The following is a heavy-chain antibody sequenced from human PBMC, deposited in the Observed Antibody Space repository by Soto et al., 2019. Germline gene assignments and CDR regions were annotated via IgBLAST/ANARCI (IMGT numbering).Heavy chain of an antibody. CDR3: ARGDYDFWSGPQTYGMDV. CDR1: GFTFSSYS. D-gene: IGHD3-3*01. CDR2: ISSSSSYI. Sequence: SGGSLRLSCAASGFTFSSYSMNWVRQAPGKGLEWVSSISSSSSYIYYADSVKGRFTISRDNAKNSLYLQMNSLRAEDTAVYYCARGDYDFWSGPQTYGMDVWGQGTTVTVSS. J-gene: IGHJ6*02. V-gene: IGHV3-21*01.